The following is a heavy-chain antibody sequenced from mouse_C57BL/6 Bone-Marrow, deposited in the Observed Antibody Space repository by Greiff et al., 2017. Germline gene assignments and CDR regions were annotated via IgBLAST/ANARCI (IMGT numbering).Heavy chain of an antibody. CDR1: GYTFTDYY. CDR2: INPNNGGT. V-gene: IGHV1-26*01. CDR3: ARGDYYGSSYGAY. D-gene: IGHD1-1*01. J-gene: IGHJ3*01. Sequence: EVKLQQSGPELVKPGASVKISCKASGYTFTDYYMNWVKQSHGKSLEWIGDINPNNGGTSYNQKFKGKATLTVDKSSSTAYMELRSLTSEDSAVYYCARGDYYGSSYGAYWGQGTLGTVSA.